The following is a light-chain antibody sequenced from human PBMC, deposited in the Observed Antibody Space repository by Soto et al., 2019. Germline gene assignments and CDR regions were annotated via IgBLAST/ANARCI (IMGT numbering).Light chain of an antibody. Sequence: QSALTQPPSASGSPGQSVTISCTGTSCDVGANNYVSWYQQHPGKAPKLMIYEVTKRPSGVPDRFSGSKSGNTASLTVSGLQAEDEADYYCSSYAGANRVFGTGTKLTVL. V-gene: IGLV2-8*01. CDR1: SCDVGANNY. CDR3: SSYAGANRV. J-gene: IGLJ1*01. CDR2: EVT.